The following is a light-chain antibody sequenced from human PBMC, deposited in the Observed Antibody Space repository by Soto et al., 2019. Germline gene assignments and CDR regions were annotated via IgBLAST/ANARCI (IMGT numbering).Light chain of an antibody. Sequence: QSALTQPASVSGSPGQSITISCTETSSDVGGYNYVSWYQQHPGKAPKLVIFDVSDRPSGVSNRFSGSKSGNTASLTISGLQAEDEADYYCSSYTSSSTRVFGTGTKVTVL. CDR1: SSDVGGYNY. CDR2: DVS. J-gene: IGLJ1*01. V-gene: IGLV2-14*01. CDR3: SSYTSSSTRV.